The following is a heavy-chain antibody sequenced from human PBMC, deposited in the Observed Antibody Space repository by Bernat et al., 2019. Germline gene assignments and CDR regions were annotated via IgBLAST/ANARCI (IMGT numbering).Heavy chain of an antibody. CDR2: IYHSGTT. CDR3: ASKIGILVAGPFYDY. CDR1: GASISSNEW. D-gene: IGHD6-19*01. Sequence: QVQLQESGPGLVKPLGTLSLTCAVSGASISSNEWWSWVRQPPGKGLEWIGEIYHSGTTNYNPSLRSRVTMSVDKSKNQFSLRLNSVTAADTAVYYCASKIGILVAGPFYDYWGQGTLVTVSS. V-gene: IGHV4-4*02. J-gene: IGHJ4*02.